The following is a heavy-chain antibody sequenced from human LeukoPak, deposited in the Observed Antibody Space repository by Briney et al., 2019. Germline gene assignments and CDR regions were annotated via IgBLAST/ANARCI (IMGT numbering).Heavy chain of an antibody. V-gene: IGHV4-4*07. D-gene: IGHD1-20*01. CDR3: ARDETVDITNWFDP. J-gene: IGHJ5*02. Sequence: SETLSLTCTVSGGSISSYYWTWIRQPAGKGLEWIGRIHTSGSTNHNPSLKSRVTMSVDTSKNQFSLKLSSVTAADTAVYYCARDETVDITNWFDPWGQGTLVTVSS. CDR2: IHTSGST. CDR1: GGSISSYY.